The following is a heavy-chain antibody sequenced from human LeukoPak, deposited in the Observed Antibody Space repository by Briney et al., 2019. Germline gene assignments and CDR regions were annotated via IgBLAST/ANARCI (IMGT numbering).Heavy chain of an antibody. J-gene: IGHJ4*02. Sequence: PSETLSLTCTVSGGSITSSGYYWAWIRQPPGKGLEWIASIYYSGSTYYNPSLRSRVTISADTSKNQFSLKVSSLTAADTAMYYCARHVSGWYNFWGQGTLVTVSS. CDR1: GGSITSSGYY. CDR2: IYYSGST. D-gene: IGHD6-19*01. V-gene: IGHV4-39*01. CDR3: ARHVSGWYNF.